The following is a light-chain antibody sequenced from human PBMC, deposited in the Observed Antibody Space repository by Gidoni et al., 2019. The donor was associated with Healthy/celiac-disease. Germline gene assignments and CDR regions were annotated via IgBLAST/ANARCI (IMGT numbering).Light chain of an antibody. V-gene: IGKV1-39*01. Sequence: DIQIAQSRSSLAASVGDRVTITCRASQSISSFLNWYQQKPGKAPKRLIYAAAVLESGVPSGFSGSGSGTDFTLTISSLKREELATFYVQQSYITPWTFGQGTKVEIK. CDR3: QQSYITPWT. J-gene: IGKJ1*01. CDR2: AAA. CDR1: QSISSF.